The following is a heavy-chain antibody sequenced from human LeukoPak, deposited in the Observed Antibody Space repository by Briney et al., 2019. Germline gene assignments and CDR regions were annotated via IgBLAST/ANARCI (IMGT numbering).Heavy chain of an antibody. J-gene: IGHJ4*02. CDR3: AKDVLRWAFDY. CDR2: FGGTGDI. Sequence: SGGSLRLSCAASGFTFSTTAMAWVRQAPGKGLELVSGFGGTGDIHYADSVRGRFTISRDNSKGILYLKMDSLRAEDTAVYYCAKDVLRWAFDYWGQGTLVTVSS. D-gene: IGHD3-16*01. V-gene: IGHV3-23*01. CDR1: GFTFSTTA.